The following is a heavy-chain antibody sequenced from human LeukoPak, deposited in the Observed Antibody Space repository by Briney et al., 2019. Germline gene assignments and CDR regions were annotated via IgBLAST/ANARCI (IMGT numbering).Heavy chain of an antibody. CDR2: IYSGGST. J-gene: IGHJ3*02. CDR1: GFTVSSNY. CDR3: AGGGSGGTWYAFDI. Sequence: GGSLRLSCAASGFTVSSNYMSWVRQAPGKGLEWVSVIYSGGSTYYADSVKGRFTISRDNSKNTLYLQMNSLRAEETAVYYCAGGGSGGTWYAFDIWGQGTMVTVSS. V-gene: IGHV3-53*01. D-gene: IGHD1-26*01.